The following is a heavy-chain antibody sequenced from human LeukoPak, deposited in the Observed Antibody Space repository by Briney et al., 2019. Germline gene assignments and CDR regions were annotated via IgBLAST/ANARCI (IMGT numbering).Heavy chain of an antibody. CDR1: GFTFSNSG. D-gene: IGHD3/OR15-3a*01. CDR2: LNSATT. J-gene: IGHJ4*02. V-gene: IGHV3-23*01. Sequence: GGSLRLSCAASGFTFSNSGMSWVRQAPGKGLEWVSGLNSATTYYADSVKGRFITSRDNSKNTLYLQMNSLRAEDSAVYYCANLDWSSSAYWGQGTLVAVSS. CDR3: ANLDWSSSAY.